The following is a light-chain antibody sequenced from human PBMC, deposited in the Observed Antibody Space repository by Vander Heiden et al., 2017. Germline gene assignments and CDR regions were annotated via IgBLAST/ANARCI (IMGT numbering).Light chain of an antibody. CDR1: QNIGFY. CDR3: QHSYDIPRT. V-gene: IGKV1-39*01. CDR2: GAS. Sequence: DIRMTQSPSSLSASVGDRVTITCRASQNIGFYLNWYRQKPGKAPNLLISGASDLQSGVPSRFSGSGSGTDFTLTISSLQAEDSATYYCQHSYDIPRTFGQGTKVEI. J-gene: IGKJ1*01.